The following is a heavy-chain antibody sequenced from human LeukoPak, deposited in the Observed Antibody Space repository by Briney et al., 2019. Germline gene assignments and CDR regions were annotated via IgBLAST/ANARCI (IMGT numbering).Heavy chain of an antibody. CDR2: IYYSGST. CDR1: GGSVSSGSYY. CDR3: ARDSGGVTNWFDH. V-gene: IGHV4-61*01. J-gene: IGHJ5*02. D-gene: IGHD3-10*01. Sequence: SETLSLTCTVSGGSVSSGSYYWSWIRQPPGKGLEWIGYIYYSGSTNYNPSLKSRVTISVDTSKNQFSLKLSSVTAADTAVYYCARDSGGVTNWFDHWGQGTLVTVSS.